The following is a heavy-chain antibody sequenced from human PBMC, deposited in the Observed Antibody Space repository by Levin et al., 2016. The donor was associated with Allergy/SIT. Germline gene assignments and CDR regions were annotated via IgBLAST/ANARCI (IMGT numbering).Heavy chain of an antibody. Sequence: GSLRLSCAVYGGSFSGYYWSWIRQPPGKGLEWIGEINHSGSTNYNPSLKSRVTISVDTSKNQFSLKLSSVTAADTAVYYCARDKNYGGNSFWFDPWGQGTLVTVSS. CDR1: GGSFSGYY. V-gene: IGHV4-34*01. CDR2: INHSGST. J-gene: IGHJ5*02. CDR3: ARDKNYGGNSFWFDP. D-gene: IGHD4-23*01.